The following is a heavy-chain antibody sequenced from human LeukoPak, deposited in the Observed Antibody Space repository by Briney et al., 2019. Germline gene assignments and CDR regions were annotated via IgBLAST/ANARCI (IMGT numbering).Heavy chain of an antibody. J-gene: IGHJ4*02. Sequence: GGSLRLSCAASGFTFSSYGMHWVRQAPGKGLEWVAVISYDGSNKYYADSVKGRFTISRDNSKNTLYLQMNSLRAEDTAVYYCARGLPSGSYYFDYWGQGTLVTVSS. CDR2: ISYDGSNK. D-gene: IGHD1-26*01. CDR3: ARGLPSGSYYFDY. CDR1: GFTFSSYG. V-gene: IGHV3-30*19.